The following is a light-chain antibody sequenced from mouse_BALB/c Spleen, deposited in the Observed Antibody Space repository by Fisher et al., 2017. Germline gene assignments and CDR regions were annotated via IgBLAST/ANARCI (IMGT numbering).Light chain of an antibody. CDR1: SSVSY. CDR2: DTS. CDR3: HQRSSYPWT. V-gene: IGKV4-55*01. J-gene: IGKJ1*01. Sequence: IVLTQSTAIMSASPGEKVTMTCSASSSVSYMYWYQQKPGSSPRLLIYDTSNLASGVPVRFSGSGSGNSYSLTISSMEAEDAATYYCHQRSSYPWTFGGGTKLEIK.